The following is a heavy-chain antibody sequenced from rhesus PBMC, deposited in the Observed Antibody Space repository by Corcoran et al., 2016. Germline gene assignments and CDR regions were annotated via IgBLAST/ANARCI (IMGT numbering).Heavy chain of an antibody. CDR2: IYWNDDK. CDR1: GFSLSTSDLS. Sequence: QVTLKESGPALVKPTQTLTLTCTFSGFSLSTSDLSVGWLRQPPGKPLVWLAHIYWNDDKRYSTSRKSRLTISKDTSKNQVVLTMSNIGPVDTVTYYCARRPTVTFDYWGQGVLVTVSS. J-gene: IGHJ4*01. CDR3: ARRPTVTFDY. V-gene: IGHV2-1*01. D-gene: IGHD4-35*01.